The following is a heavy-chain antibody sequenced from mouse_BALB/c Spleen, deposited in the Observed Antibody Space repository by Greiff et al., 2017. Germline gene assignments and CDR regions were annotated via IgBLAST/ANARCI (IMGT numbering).Heavy chain of an antibody. J-gene: IGHJ2*01. CDR2: IYPGSGST. CDR3: ARGYGNYGFDY. D-gene: IGHD2-10*02. Sequence: LQQPGSELVRPGASVKLSCKASGYTFTSYWMHWVKQRPGQGLEWIGNIYPGSGSTNYDEKFKSKATLTVDTSSSTAYMQLSSLTSDDSAVYFCARGYGNYGFDYWGQGTTLTVSS. V-gene: IGHV1S22*01. CDR1: GYTFTSYW.